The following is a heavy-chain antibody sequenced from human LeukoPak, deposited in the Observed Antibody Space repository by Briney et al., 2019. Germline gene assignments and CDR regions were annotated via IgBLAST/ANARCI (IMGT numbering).Heavy chain of an antibody. J-gene: IGHJ6*03. CDR2: IRYDGSNK. CDR3: AKDLGYCSSTSCSQRGGRNYYYYYYMDV. D-gene: IGHD2-2*01. V-gene: IGHV3-30*02. CDR1: GFTFSSYA. Sequence: GGSLRLSCAASGFTFSSYAMHWVRQAPGKGLEWVAFIRYDGSNKYYADSVKGRFTISRDNSKNTLYLQMNSLRAEDTAVYYCAKDLGYCSSTSCSQRGGRNYYYYYYMDVWGKGTTVNVSS.